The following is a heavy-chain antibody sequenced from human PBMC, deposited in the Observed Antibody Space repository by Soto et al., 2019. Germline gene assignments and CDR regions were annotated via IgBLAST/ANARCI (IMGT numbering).Heavy chain of an antibody. J-gene: IGHJ6*03. Sequence: QVQLVQSGAEVKKPGASVKVSCKASGYTFTSYGISWVRQAPGQGLEWMGWISAYNGNTNYAQKLQGKVTMTTDTSTSTGFMELGSLRSDDTAVYYCARDVQTGINYYYYYYMDVWGKGTTVTVSS. CDR3: ARDVQTGINYYYYYYMDV. CDR2: ISAYNGNT. V-gene: IGHV1-18*01. D-gene: IGHD1-1*01. CDR1: GYTFTSYG.